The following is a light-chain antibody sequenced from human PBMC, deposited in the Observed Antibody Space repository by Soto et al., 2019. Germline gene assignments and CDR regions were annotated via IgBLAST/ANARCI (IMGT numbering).Light chain of an antibody. Sequence: IHMPQSPRTLSQPLGDRVSITCRASQSISSWLAWYQQKPGSVPKLLIYGASTLQSGVPSRFSGGGSGTEFTLTISSLQPDDFATYYCQQYDNYSGTFGQGTKVDI. CDR1: QSISSW. J-gene: IGKJ1*01. V-gene: IGKV1-5*01. CDR2: GAS. CDR3: QQYDNYSGT.